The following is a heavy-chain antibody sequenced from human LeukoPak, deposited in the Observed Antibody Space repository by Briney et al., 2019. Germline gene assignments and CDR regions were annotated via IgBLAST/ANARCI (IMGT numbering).Heavy chain of an antibody. CDR2: IKQDGSEK. CDR1: GFTFSSYW. D-gene: IGHD3-10*01. Sequence: GGSLRLSCAASGFTFSSYWMSWVRQAPGRGREWVANIKQDGSEKYYVDSVKGRFTISRDNAKNSLYLQMNSLRAEDTAVYYCARVWFGFGMDVWGQGTTVTVSS. V-gene: IGHV3-7*04. J-gene: IGHJ6*02. CDR3: ARVWFGFGMDV.